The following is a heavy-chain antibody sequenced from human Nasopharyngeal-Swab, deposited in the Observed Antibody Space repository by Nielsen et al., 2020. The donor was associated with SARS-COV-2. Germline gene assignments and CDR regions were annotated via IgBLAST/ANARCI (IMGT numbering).Heavy chain of an antibody. V-gene: IGHV1-2*06. J-gene: IGHJ6*02. D-gene: IGHD3-10*01. Sequence: GRQMPGKGLAWMGRINPNSGGTNYAQKFQGRVTMTRDTSISTAYMELSRLRSDDTAVYYCARDGDYYGSGSYYPRYYGMDVWGQGTTVTVSS. CDR3: ARDGDYYGSGSYYPRYYGMDV. CDR2: INPNSGGT.